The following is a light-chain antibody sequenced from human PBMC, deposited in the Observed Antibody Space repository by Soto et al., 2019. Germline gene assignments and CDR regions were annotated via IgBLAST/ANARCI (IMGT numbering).Light chain of an antibody. J-gene: IGKJ1*01. Sequence: EIVMTQSPATLSVSPGERATLSCRASQSVSSNLAWYQQKPGQAPRLLIYGASTRATGIPARFSGSGSGTEFTLTSSSLPSEDVAVYYWQQYNSWPWTFGQGTKVEIQ. CDR3: QQYNSWPWT. V-gene: IGKV3-15*01. CDR1: QSVSSN. CDR2: GAS.